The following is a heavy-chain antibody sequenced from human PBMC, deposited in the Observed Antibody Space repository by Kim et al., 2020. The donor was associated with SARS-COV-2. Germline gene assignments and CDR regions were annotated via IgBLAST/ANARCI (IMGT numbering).Heavy chain of an antibody. V-gene: IGHV3-33*06. D-gene: IGHD3-10*01. CDR2: IWYDGSNK. CDR1: GFTFSSYG. J-gene: IGHJ6*02. CDR3: AKDVVRGGLYYYYGMDV. Sequence: GGSLRLSCAASGFTFSSYGMHWVRQAPGKGLEWVAVIWYDGSNKYYADSVKGRFTISRDNSKNTLYLQMNSLRAEDTAAYYCAKDVVRGGLYYYYGMDVWGQGTTVTVSS.